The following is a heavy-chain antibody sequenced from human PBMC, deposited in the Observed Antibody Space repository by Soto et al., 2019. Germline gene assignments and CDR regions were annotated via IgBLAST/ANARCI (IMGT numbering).Heavy chain of an antibody. J-gene: IGHJ4*02. Sequence: LSLTCTVSGGSISSYYWSWIRQPPGKGLEWIGYIYYSGSTNYNPSLKSRVTISVDTSKDQFSLKLSSVTAADTAVYYCARRYGSFFDYWGQGTLVTVSS. CDR3: ARRYGSFFDY. V-gene: IGHV4-59*08. CDR2: IYYSGST. D-gene: IGHD5-18*01. CDR1: GGSISSYY.